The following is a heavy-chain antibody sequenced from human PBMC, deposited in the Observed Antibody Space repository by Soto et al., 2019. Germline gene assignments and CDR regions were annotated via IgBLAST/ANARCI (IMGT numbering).Heavy chain of an antibody. CDR2: INHSGST. CDR3: ARGRRGMDV. Sequence: SETLSLTCAVYGGSISGGNYSWSWIRQPPGKGLEWIGEINHSGSTNYNPSLKSRVTISVDTSKNQFSLKLSSVTAADTAVYYCARGRRGMDVWGQGTTVTVSS. J-gene: IGHJ6*02. V-gene: IGHV4-34*01. CDR1: GGSISGGNYS.